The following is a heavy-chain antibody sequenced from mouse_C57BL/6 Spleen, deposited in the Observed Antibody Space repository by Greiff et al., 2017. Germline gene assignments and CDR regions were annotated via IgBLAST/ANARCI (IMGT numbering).Heavy chain of an antibody. V-gene: IGHV5-15*01. CDR1: GFTFSDYG. D-gene: IGHD1-1*01. CDR2: ISNLAYSI. Sequence: EVKLMESGGGLVQPGGSLKLSCAASGFTFSDYGMAWVRQAPRKGPEWVAFISNLAYSIYYADTVTGRFTISRENAKNTLYLEMSSLRSEDTAMYYCARQGYDSTHGGNDFDYWGQGTTLTVSS. CDR3: ARQGYDSTHGGNDFDY. J-gene: IGHJ2*01.